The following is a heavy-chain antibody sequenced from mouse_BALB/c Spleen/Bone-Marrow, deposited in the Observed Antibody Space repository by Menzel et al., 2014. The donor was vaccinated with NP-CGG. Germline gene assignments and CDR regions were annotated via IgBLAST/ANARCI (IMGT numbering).Heavy chain of an antibody. Sequence: EVQVVESGGGLVKPGGSLKLSCAASGFTFSSYAMSWVRQTPEKRLEWVASISSGGSTYYPDSVKGRFTISRDNARNILYLQMSSLRSEDTAMYYCARGGGYDYGSWFAYWGQGTLVTVSA. J-gene: IGHJ3*01. CDR3: ARGGGYDYGSWFAY. D-gene: IGHD2-4*01. V-gene: IGHV5-6-5*01. CDR1: GFTFSSYA. CDR2: ISSGGST.